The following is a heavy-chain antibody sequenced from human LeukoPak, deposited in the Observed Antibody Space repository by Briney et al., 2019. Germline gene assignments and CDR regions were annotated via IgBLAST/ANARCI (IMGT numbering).Heavy chain of an antibody. CDR2: IYHSGST. Sequence: PSETLSLTCTVSGGSISSGGYYWSWIRQPPGKGLEWIGYIYHSGSTYYNPSLKSRVTISVDRSKNQFSLKLSSVTAADTAVYYCAREKVLGGNLDYWGQGTLVTVSS. CDR1: GGSISSGGYY. CDR3: AREKVLGGNLDY. V-gene: IGHV4-30-2*01. D-gene: IGHD1-14*01. J-gene: IGHJ4*02.